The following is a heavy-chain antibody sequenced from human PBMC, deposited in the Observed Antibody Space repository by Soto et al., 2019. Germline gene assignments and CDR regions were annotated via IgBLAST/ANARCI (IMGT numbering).Heavy chain of an antibody. CDR1: GYTFTSYG. Sequence: ASVKVSCKXSGYTFTSYGISWVRQAPGQGLEWMGWISAYNGNTNYAQKLQGRVTMTTDTSTSTAYMELRSLRSDDTAVYYCARGVRYCSSTSCYTTGSDAFDIWGQGTMVTVSS. V-gene: IGHV1-18*04. CDR2: ISAYNGNT. CDR3: ARGVRYCSSTSCYTTGSDAFDI. J-gene: IGHJ3*02. D-gene: IGHD2-2*02.